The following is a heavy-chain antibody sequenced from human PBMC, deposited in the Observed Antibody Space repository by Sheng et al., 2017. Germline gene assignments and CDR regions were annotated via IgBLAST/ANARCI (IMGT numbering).Heavy chain of an antibody. Sequence: QVQLQESGPGLVKPSETLSLTCTVSGGSISSYYWSWIRQPAGKGLEWIGRIYTSGSTNYNPSLKSRVTMSVDTSKNQFSLKLSSVTAADTAVYYCARDSRESGWLSGLNWFDPGAREPWSPSPQ. J-gene: IGHJ5*02. V-gene: IGHV4-4*07. CDR1: GGSISSYY. D-gene: IGHD6-19*01. CDR3: ARDSRESGWLSGLNWFDP. CDR2: IYTSGST.